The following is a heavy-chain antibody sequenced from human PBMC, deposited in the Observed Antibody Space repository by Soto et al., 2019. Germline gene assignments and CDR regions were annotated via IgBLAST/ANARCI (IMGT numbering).Heavy chain of an antibody. CDR3: ARVRDGYNAYWYFDL. D-gene: IGHD5-18*01. CDR1: GFTFSSYS. V-gene: IGHV3-21*01. Sequence: GGSLRLSCAASGFTFSSYSMNWVRQAPGKGLEWVSSISSSDSDIYYADSVKGRFTISRDNAKNSLYLQMNSLRAEDTAVYYCARVRDGYNAYWYFDLCGRGNLVPVSS. CDR2: ISSSDSDI. J-gene: IGHJ2*01.